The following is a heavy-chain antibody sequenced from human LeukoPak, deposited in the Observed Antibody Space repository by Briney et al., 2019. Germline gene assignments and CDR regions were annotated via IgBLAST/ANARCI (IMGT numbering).Heavy chain of an antibody. J-gene: IGHJ2*01. Sequence: SETLSLTCAVYGGSFSGYYWSWIRQPPGKGLEWIGEINQSGSTNYNPSLKSRVTISVDTSKNQFSLKLSSVTAADTAVYYCARGSPPYYYGSGSRRHFDLWGRGTLVTVSS. CDR1: GGSFSGYY. CDR2: INQSGST. D-gene: IGHD3-10*01. CDR3: ARGSPPYYYGSGSRRHFDL. V-gene: IGHV4-34*01.